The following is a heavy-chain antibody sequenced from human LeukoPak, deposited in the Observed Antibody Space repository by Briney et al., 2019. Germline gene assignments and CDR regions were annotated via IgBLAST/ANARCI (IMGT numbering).Heavy chain of an antibody. J-gene: IGHJ4*02. CDR2: ISAYNGNT. CDR1: GYTFTSYG. CDR3: ARVDGIVVVPAAHFDY. Sequence: ASVKVSCKASGYTFTSYGISWVRQAPGQGLEWMGWISAYNGNTNYAQKLQGRVTTTTDTSTTTAYMELRSLRSDDTAVYYCARVDGIVVVPAAHFDYWGQGTLVTVSS. V-gene: IGHV1-18*01. D-gene: IGHD2-2*01.